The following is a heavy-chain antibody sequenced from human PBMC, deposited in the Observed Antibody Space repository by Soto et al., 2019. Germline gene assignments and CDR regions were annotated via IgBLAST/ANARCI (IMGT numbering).Heavy chain of an antibody. V-gene: IGHV3-74*01. CDR3: ASSATGLYGDYN. CDR2: INSDGSNI. J-gene: IGHJ4*02. D-gene: IGHD4-17*01. CDR1: GFTFTNYW. Sequence: EVQLVDSGGGLVQPGGSLKLSCAAYGFTFTNYWIHWVRQAPGKGLVWVSRINSDGSNINYADFVKGRFTISRDNAKTTVYLQMNSLRAEDTAVYFCASSATGLYGDYNWGQGALVTVSS.